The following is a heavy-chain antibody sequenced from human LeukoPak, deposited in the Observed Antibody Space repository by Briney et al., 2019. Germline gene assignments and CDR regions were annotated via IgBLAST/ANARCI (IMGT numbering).Heavy chain of an antibody. Sequence: PSETLSLTCTVSGGSISSGGYYWRWIRQPPGKGLEWIGYIYHSGSTYYNPSLKSRVTISVDRSKNQFSLKLSSVTAADTAVYYCARGYYYTSSGYYYEDYWGQGTLVTVSS. CDR1: GGSISSGGYY. V-gene: IGHV4-30-2*01. CDR3: ARGYYYTSSGYYYEDY. J-gene: IGHJ4*02. CDR2: IYHSGST. D-gene: IGHD3-22*01.